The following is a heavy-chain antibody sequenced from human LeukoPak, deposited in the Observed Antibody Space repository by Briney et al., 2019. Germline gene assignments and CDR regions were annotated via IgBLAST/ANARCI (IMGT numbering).Heavy chain of an antibody. V-gene: IGHV4-4*02. CDR3: ARVDCGGDCYNYYYGMDV. CDR1: GGSISSSNW. D-gene: IGHD2-21*02. CDR2: IYRSGST. Sequence: PSETLSLTCAVSGGSISSSNWWSCVRQPPGKGLEWIGEIYRSGSTNYNPSLKSRVTISVDKSKNQFSLKLSSVTAADTAVYYCARVDCGGDCYNYYYGMDVWGQGTTVTVSS. J-gene: IGHJ6*02.